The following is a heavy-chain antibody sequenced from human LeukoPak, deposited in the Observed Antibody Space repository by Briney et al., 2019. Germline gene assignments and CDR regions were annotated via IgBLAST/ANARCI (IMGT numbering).Heavy chain of an antibody. CDR2: ISNSGST. V-gene: IGHV4-61*01. J-gene: IGHJ4*02. CDR1: GGSVNRGTFF. CDR3: ARQEYYFDY. Sequence: SETLSLTCAVSGGSVNRGTFFWTWIRKPPGKGLEWIGYISNSGSTNYHPSLKSRVTISSDTSKTQFTLKLTSVTAADTAVYYCARQEYYFDYWGQGTLVTVSS.